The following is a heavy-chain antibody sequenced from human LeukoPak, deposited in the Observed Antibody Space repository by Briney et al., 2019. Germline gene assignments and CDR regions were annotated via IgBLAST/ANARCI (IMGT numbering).Heavy chain of an antibody. CDR1: GFIFNSYP. D-gene: IGHD6-13*01. CDR2: ISGDGSTT. J-gene: IGHJ4*02. V-gene: IGHV3-64*01. CDR3: AREGTPGTLDY. Sequence: GGSLRLSCAASGFIFNSYPMHWVRQAPGKGLESTSAISGDGSTTYYANSVRGRFTISRDNSENTLYLQMGSLTAEDMAVYYCAREGTPGTLDYWGQGTLVTVSS.